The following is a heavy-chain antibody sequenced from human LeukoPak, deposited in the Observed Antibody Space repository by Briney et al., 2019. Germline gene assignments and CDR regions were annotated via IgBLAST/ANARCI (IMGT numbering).Heavy chain of an antibody. CDR3: AKDKDYYDSSGYSDY. CDR2: ISNNGGST. V-gene: IGHV3-23*01. J-gene: IGHJ4*02. D-gene: IGHD3-22*01. Sequence: GGSLRLSCAASGFTFSSYGMSWVRQAPGKGLEWVSSISNNGGSTYYADSVKGHFTISRDNSKNTLYLQMNSLRTEDTAVYYCAKDKDYYDSSGYSDYWGQGTLVTVSS. CDR1: GFTFSSYG.